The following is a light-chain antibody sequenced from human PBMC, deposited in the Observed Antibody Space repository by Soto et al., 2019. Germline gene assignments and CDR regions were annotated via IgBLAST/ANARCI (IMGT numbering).Light chain of an antibody. Sequence: DIQMTQSPSSRSASVVDRVTITFRASQSISSYLNWYQQKPGKAPKLLIYAASSLQSGVPSRFSGSGSGTDFTLTISSLQSEDFEIYYCQQYNNWPITFGQGTRLEIK. CDR1: QSISSY. V-gene: IGKV1-39*01. CDR3: QQYNNWPIT. CDR2: AAS. J-gene: IGKJ5*01.